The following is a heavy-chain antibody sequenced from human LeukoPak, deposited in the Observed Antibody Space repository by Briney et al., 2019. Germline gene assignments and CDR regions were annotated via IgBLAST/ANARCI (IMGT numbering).Heavy chain of an antibody. CDR3: AKAATGTRNAFDI. D-gene: IGHD6-13*01. Sequence: GESLRLSCAASGFSLSIYWMHWVRQVPGKGLVWVSRVNSDGSNTNYADSVKGRFTISRDNANSMLYLQMDSLRAEDTAVYYCAKAATGTRNAFDIWGQGTMVTVSS. V-gene: IGHV3-74*01. CDR1: GFSLSIYW. J-gene: IGHJ3*02. CDR2: VNSDGSNT.